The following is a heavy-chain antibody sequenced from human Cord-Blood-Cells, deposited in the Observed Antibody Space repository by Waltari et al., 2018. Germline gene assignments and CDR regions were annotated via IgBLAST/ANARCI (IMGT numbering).Heavy chain of an antibody. CDR3: AHRRGSSGWLPFDAFDI. J-gene: IGHJ3*02. CDR1: GFSLSTSGVG. Sequence: QITLKESGPTLVKPTQTLTLTCTFSGFSLSTSGVGVGWLRQPPGKALEWLALIYWNDDKRYSPSLKSRLTITKDTSKNQVVLTMTNMDPVDTATYYCAHRRGSSGWLPFDAFDIWGQGTMVTVSS. CDR2: IYWNDDK. D-gene: IGHD5-18*01. V-gene: IGHV2-5*01.